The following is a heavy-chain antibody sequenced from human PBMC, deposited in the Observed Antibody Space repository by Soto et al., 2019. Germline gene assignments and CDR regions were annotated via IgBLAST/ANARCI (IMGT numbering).Heavy chain of an antibody. Sequence: SETLSLTCAVYGGSFSGYYWSWIRQPPGKGLEWIGEINHSGSTNYNPSLKSRVTISVDTSKNQFSLKLSSVTAADTAVYYCARGGLLWFGSYYYYYMDVWGKGTTVTVSS. CDR2: INHSGST. V-gene: IGHV4-34*01. J-gene: IGHJ6*03. D-gene: IGHD3-10*01. CDR3: ARGGLLWFGSYYYYYMDV. CDR1: GGSFSGYY.